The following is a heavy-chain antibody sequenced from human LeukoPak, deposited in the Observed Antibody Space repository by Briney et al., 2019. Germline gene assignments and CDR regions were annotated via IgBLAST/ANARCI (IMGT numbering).Heavy chain of an antibody. V-gene: IGHV1-18*01. D-gene: IGHD3-22*01. J-gene: IGHJ6*03. Sequence: ASVKVSCKASGYTFTSYGINWVRQAPGHGLEWIGWIRFYNGNTNYAQKLQGRVTMTTDTSTSTAYMELRSLRSDDTAVYYCARGPGGRSGYYPLEDYYYYYYMDVWGKGTTVTVSS. CDR1: GYTFTSYG. CDR3: ARGPGGRSGYYPLEDYYYYYYMDV. CDR2: IRFYNGNT.